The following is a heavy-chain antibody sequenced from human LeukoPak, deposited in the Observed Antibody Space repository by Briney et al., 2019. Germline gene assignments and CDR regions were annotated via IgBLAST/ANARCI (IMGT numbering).Heavy chain of an antibody. CDR3: ARDAHSLRYFDWLSTFDY. Sequence: PGRSLRLSCAASGFTFSSYAMHWVRQAPGKGLEWVAVISYDGSNKYYADSVKGQFTISRDNSKNTLYLQMNSLRAEDTAVYYCARDAHSLRYFDWLSTFDYWGQGTLVTVSS. V-gene: IGHV3-30-3*01. CDR1: GFTFSSYA. D-gene: IGHD3-9*01. J-gene: IGHJ4*02. CDR2: ISYDGSNK.